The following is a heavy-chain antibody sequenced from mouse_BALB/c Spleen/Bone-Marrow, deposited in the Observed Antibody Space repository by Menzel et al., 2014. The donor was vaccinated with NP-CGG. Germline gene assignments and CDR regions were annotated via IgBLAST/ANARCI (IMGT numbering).Heavy chain of an antibody. Sequence: VQLQQSGAELVKPGASVKLSCTASGFNIKDYYLHWVKQGPEQGLEWIGWIDPEKGNTKYDPKFQGKASIIADTSSNTAYLQLSSLTSEDTAVYYCAFYYYGSSLFAYWGQGTLVTVSA. J-gene: IGHJ3*01. CDR1: GFNIKDYY. D-gene: IGHD1-1*01. V-gene: IGHV14-1*02. CDR2: IDPEKGNT. CDR3: AFYYYGSSLFAY.